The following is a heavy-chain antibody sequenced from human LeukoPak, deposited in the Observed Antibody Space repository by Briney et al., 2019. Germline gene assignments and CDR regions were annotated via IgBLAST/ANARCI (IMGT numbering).Heavy chain of an antibody. CDR2: VYYTGST. Sequence: PSETLSLTCTVSGGSISSSTYYWGWIRQPPGEGLEWIGTVYYTGSTYYNPPLRSRVTISVDTSKNQLSLKLSSVTAADTAVFYCARVWYGSATLGWFDPWGQGTLVTVSS. CDR1: GGSISSSTYY. CDR3: ARVWYGSATLGWFDP. D-gene: IGHD3-10*01. V-gene: IGHV4-39*01. J-gene: IGHJ5*02.